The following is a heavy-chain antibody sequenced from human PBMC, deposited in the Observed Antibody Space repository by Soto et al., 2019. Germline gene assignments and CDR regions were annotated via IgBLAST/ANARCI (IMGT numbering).Heavy chain of an antibody. J-gene: IGHJ6*02. CDR3: ARARLLWFGEDEQVLDV. Sequence: QVQLQESGPGLVKPSGTLSLTCAVSGGSISSSNWWSWVRQPPGKGLEWIGEIYHSGSTNYNPSLKSRVTISVDKSKNQFSLKLSSVTAADTAVYYCARARLLWFGEDEQVLDVWGQGTTVTVSS. D-gene: IGHD3-10*01. CDR1: GGSISSSNW. CDR2: IYHSGST. V-gene: IGHV4-4*02.